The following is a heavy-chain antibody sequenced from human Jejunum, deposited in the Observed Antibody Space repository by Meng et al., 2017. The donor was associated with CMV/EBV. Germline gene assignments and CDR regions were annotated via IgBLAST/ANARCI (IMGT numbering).Heavy chain of an antibody. Sequence: YTIDWVRQAPGQGLEWMGPITPFTGLPHDAQNFQRRCRQVRMTISTDESKSTVYMDLNGLISGDTAVYYCAREAWTPRSGRLYYFDDWGHGTLVTVSS. CDR3: AREAWTPRSGRLYYFDD. V-gene: IGHV1-69*16. CDR1: YT. CDR2: ITPFTGLP. J-gene: IGHJ4*01. D-gene: IGHD6-25*01.